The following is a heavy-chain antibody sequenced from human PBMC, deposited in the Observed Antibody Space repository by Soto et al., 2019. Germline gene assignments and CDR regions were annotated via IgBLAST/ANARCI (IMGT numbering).Heavy chain of an antibody. D-gene: IGHD1-26*01. V-gene: IGHV2-26*01. Sequence: QVTLKESGPVLVKPTETLTMTCTVSGFSLSNARMGVSWIRQPPGKALEWLAHLFSNDEKSYSTSLKSRLPISKDTAKSQVVLTMPNMDPVDTATYYCALIIIVGATATYYYYYGMDVWGQGTTVTVSS. CDR1: GFSLSNARMG. CDR3: ALIIIVGATATYYYYYGMDV. CDR2: LFSNDEK. J-gene: IGHJ6*02.